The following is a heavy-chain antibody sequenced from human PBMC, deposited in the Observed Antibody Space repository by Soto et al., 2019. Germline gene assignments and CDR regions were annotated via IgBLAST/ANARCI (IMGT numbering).Heavy chain of an antibody. V-gene: IGHV4-31*03. CDR3: ARGTYGDYGLGIDY. CDR1: GGSISSGGYY. Sequence: QVQLQESGPGLVKPSQTLSLTCTVSGGSISSGGYYWSWIRQHPGKGLEWIGYIYYSGSTYYNPSHKSRVTISVDTSKNQFSLKLSSVTAADTAVYYCARGTYGDYGLGIDYWGQGTLVTVSS. J-gene: IGHJ4*02. CDR2: IYYSGST. D-gene: IGHD4-17*01.